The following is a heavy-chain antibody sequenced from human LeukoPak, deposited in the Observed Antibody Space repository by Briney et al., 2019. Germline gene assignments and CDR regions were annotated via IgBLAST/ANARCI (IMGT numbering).Heavy chain of an antibody. Sequence: ASVKVSCKPSGYIFTNYGISWVRQAPGQGLEWMGWINPYSGDTNYAQKFQGRVTMTRDTSISTAYMELSSLKSDDTAVYYCARVAMSGIGSDDFWGQGTLVTASS. CDR3: ARVAMSGIGSDDF. V-gene: IGHV1-18*01. D-gene: IGHD1-26*01. CDR2: INPYSGDT. J-gene: IGHJ4*02. CDR1: GYIFTNYG.